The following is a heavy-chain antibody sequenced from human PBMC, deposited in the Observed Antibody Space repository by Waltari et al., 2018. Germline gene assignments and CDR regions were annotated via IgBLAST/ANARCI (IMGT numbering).Heavy chain of an antibody. J-gene: IGHJ5*02. D-gene: IGHD2-15*01. CDR3: ALLLYNWFDP. V-gene: IGHV4-39*07. CDR2: IYYSGST. Sequence: QLQLQESGPGLVKPSENLTLTCTVTGSTISSSSYYWGWIRQPPGKGLEWIGSIYYSGSTYYNPSLKSRVTISVDTSKNQFSLKLSSVTAADTAVYYCALLLYNWFDPWGQGTLVTVSS. CDR1: GSTISSSSYY.